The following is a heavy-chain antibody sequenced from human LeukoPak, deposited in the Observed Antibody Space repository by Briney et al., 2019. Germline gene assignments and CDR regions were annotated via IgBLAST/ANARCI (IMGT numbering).Heavy chain of an antibody. CDR1: GVSISTSNSY. CDR3: SRLQWFGDLGRY. Sequence: SETLSLTCTVSGVSISTSNSYWGWIRQPPGKGLEWIGSIYYSGNTYYNPSLKSRVTISVDTSKNQFSLNLSSVTAADTAVYFCSRLQWFGDLGRYWGQGTLVTVSS. CDR2: IYYSGNT. J-gene: IGHJ4*02. D-gene: IGHD3-10*01. V-gene: IGHV4-39*01.